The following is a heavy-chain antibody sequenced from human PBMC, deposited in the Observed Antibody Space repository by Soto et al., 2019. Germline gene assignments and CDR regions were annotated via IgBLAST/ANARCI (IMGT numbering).Heavy chain of an antibody. CDR3: TTLSTVTTSSS. Sequence: SLRLSCAASGFTFSDACMSWVRQAPGKGLEWLGRIKRNTDGGTTDYAPPVKGRFTISRDDSRNMLYLQMNSLKTEDTAVYYCTTLSTVTTSSSWGQGTLVTVSS. CDR2: IKRNTDGGTT. D-gene: IGHD4-17*01. V-gene: IGHV3-15*01. CDR1: GFTFSDAC. J-gene: IGHJ4*02.